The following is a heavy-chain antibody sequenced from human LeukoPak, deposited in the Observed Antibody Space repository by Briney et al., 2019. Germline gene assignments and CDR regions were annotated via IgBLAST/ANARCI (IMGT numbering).Heavy chain of an antibody. V-gene: IGHV3-74*01. CDR1: GFTFSSYW. CDR3: ARGRRYYDSSGCHFQH. CDR2: INSDGSST. Sequence: GGSLRLSCAASGFTFSSYWMHWVRQAPGKGLVWVSRINSDGSSTSYADSVKGRFTISRDNAKNTPYLQMNSLRAEDTAVYYCARGRRYYDSSGCHFQHWGQGTLVTVSS. D-gene: IGHD3-22*01. J-gene: IGHJ1*01.